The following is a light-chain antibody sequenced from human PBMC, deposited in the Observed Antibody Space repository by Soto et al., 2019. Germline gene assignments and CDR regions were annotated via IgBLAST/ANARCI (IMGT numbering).Light chain of an antibody. CDR3: QQYHSWPHT. V-gene: IGKV3-15*01. CDR2: GAF. J-gene: IGKJ2*01. CDR1: QSVTTN. Sequence: ETALTQSPATLSVSPGKRATFSCKASQSVTTNLAWYQQKPGQVPRLLIYGAFTRATGIPARFSGSGSGTEFTLSISSLQSEDFAIDHCQQYHSWPHTFGQGTKLEIK.